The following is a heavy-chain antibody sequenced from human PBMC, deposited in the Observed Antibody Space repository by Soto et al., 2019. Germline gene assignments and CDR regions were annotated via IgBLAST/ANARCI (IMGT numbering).Heavy chain of an antibody. CDR1: GGSISSYH. CDR3: ARGKIVGP. CDR2: IYNSGST. D-gene: IGHD3-22*01. Sequence: SETLSLTCSVSGGSISSYHWSWIRQPPGKGLEWIGYIYNSGSTNYNPSLKSRVTISVDTSKNQFSLKLSSVTAADTAVYYCARGKIVGPWGQGTLVTVSS. V-gene: IGHV4-59*01. J-gene: IGHJ5*02.